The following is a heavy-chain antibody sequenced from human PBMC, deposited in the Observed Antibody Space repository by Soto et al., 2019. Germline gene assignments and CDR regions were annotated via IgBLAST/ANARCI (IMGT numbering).Heavy chain of an antibody. CDR2: INAGNGNT. Sequence: GASVKVSCKASGYTFTSYAMHWVRQAPGQRPEWMGWINAGNGNTKYCQKFQGRVTITRDTSASTAYMELSSLRSEDTAVYYCARGPLIAMVRGVIIEPFDPWGQGTLVTVSS. J-gene: IGHJ5*02. V-gene: IGHV1-3*01. CDR1: GYTFTSYA. D-gene: IGHD3-10*01. CDR3: ARGPLIAMVRGVIIEPFDP.